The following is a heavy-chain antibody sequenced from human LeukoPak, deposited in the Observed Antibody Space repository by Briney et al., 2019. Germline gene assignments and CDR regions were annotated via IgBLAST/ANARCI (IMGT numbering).Heavy chain of an antibody. Sequence: TGGSLRLSCAASGFTFSSYWMHWVRQAPGKGLVWVSRISSDGSSTSYADSVKGRFTISRDNAKNTLYLQMSSLTAEDTAVYYCAREAVAGSFDYWGQGTLVTVSS. J-gene: IGHJ4*02. V-gene: IGHV3-74*01. CDR1: GFTFSSYW. D-gene: IGHD6-19*01. CDR2: ISSDGSST. CDR3: AREAVAGSFDY.